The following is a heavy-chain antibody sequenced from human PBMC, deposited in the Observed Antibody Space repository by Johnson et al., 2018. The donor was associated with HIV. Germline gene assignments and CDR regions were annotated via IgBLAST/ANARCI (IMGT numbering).Heavy chain of an antibody. J-gene: IGHJ3*02. CDR2: INWNGGST. CDR3: TTPGYDTEDAFDI. D-gene: IGHD3-9*01. Sequence: VQLVESGGGLVQPGESLRLSCAASGFTFDDYAMSWVRQAPGKGLEWVSDINWNGGSTAYADSVKGRFIISRDNAKNSMYLQMNSLKTEDTAVYYCTTPGYDTEDAFDIWGQGTMVTVSS. V-gene: IGHV3-20*04. CDR1: GFTFDDYA.